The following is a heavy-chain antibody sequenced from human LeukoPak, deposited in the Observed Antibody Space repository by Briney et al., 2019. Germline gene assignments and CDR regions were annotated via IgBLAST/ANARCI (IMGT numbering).Heavy chain of an antibody. V-gene: IGHV3-20*04. D-gene: IGHD2-2*01. CDR3: ARAIVSTSSYYYMDV. J-gene: IGHJ6*03. CDR2: INWNGGST. Sequence: GGSLRLSCAASGFTFDDYGMSWVRQAPGKGLEWVSGINWNGGSTGYADPVKGRFTISRDNAKNSLYLQMNSLRAEDTALYYCARAIVSTSSYYYMDVWGKGTTVTVSS. CDR1: GFTFDDYG.